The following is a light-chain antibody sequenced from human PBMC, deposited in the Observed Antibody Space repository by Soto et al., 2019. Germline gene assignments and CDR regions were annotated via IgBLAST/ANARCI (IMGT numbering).Light chain of an antibody. V-gene: IGLV2-14*01. CDR2: EVS. CDR3: SSFTTSSTWV. CDR1: SRDVGKYSY. J-gene: IGLJ3*02. Sequence: QSALTQPASLSGSPGQSIAISCTGTSRDVGKYSYVSWFQQYPGNAPKLMIYEVSNRPSGVSNRFSGSKSSNTASLTISGLQGEDEADYYCSSFTTSSTWVFGGGPKLTVL.